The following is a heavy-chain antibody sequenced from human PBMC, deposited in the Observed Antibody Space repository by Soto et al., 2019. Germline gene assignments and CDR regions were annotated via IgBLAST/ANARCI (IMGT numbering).Heavy chain of an antibody. D-gene: IGHD6-19*01. J-gene: IGHJ4*02. V-gene: IGHV3-23*01. CDR1: GFTFSNYA. Sequence: GSLRLSCVASGFTFSNYAMSWVRQAPGKGLEWVSGISGGGGHTYFADSVKGRVTISRDNSRNTLHLQMNSLRAEDTAIYYCAKDLGRGTVAMFDSWGQGTLVTVSS. CDR3: AKDLGRGTVAMFDS. CDR2: ISGGGGHT.